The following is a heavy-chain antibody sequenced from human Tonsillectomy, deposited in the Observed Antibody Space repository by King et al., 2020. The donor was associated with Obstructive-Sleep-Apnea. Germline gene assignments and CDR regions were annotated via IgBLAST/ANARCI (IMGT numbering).Heavy chain of an antibody. Sequence: QLQESGPGLVKPSETLSLTCTVSGGSISSYYWSWIRQPPGKGLEWIGYIYYSGSTNYNPSLKSRVTISVDTSKNQFSLKLSSVTAADTAVYYCAGVYYDILTGYYPYYFDYWGQGTLVTVSS. V-gene: IGHV4-59*01. CDR3: AGVYYDILTGYYPYYFDY. J-gene: IGHJ4*02. CDR2: IYYSGST. CDR1: GGSISSYY. D-gene: IGHD3-9*01.